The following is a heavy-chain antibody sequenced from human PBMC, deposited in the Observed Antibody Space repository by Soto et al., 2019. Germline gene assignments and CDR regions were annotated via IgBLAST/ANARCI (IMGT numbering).Heavy chain of an antibody. CDR3: GKESGTTFDYYSYGMDA. D-gene: IGHD3-16*01. CDR1: GFPFSNYI. V-gene: IGHV3-23*01. Sequence: GGSLRLSCAASGFPFSNYIITWVRHAPWKGLEWVSSISGSGVGTHHADSMKGRFTISRDNSKNTLYLQMNSLRHEDTAVYYCGKESGTTFDYYSYGMDAWGQGTTVTFSS. CDR2: ISGSGVGT. J-gene: IGHJ6*02.